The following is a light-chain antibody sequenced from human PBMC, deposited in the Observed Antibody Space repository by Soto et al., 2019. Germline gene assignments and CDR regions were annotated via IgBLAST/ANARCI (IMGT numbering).Light chain of an antibody. CDR2: DAF. V-gene: IGKV3-11*01. CDR1: QGVTTY. J-gene: IGKJ1*01. CDR3: QQRTDWPPVWT. Sequence: EIVLTQSPATLSLSPGERATLSCRASQGVTTYLAWYQQKPGQPPRPPIHDAFNRATGIPARFRGSRSGTDFNLTISSLEPEDFAVYYCQQRTDWPPVWTFGQQTKVEIK.